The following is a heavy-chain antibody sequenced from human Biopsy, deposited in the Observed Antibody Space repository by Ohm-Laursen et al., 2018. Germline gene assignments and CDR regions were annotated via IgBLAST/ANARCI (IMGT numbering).Heavy chain of an antibody. CDR1: GKTFSDYQ. CDR3: GNEVHGRDY. J-gene: IGHJ4*02. D-gene: IGHD2-15*01. CDR2: INQAGTT. Sequence: GTLSLTCAVFGKTFSDYQWSWIRQPPRKGLEWIGQINQAGTTNYNPSLKSRVSISADASKYEFSLRLTSVTAADTAVYLCGNEVHGRDYWGLGAQVTVPS. V-gene: IGHV4-34*08.